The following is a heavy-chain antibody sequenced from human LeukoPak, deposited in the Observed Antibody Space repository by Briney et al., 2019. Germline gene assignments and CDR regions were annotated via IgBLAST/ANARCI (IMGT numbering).Heavy chain of an antibody. V-gene: IGHV4-59*01. D-gene: IGHD5-24*01. J-gene: IGHJ6*03. CDR3: ARDALGGYNTYYYMDV. CDR1: GGSISSYY. Sequence: SETLSLTCTVSGGSISSYYWNWIRQPPGKGLEWIGYIYYSGSTNYNPSLKGRVTISVDTSKNQLSLKMSSVTAADTAVYYCARDALGGYNTYYYMDVWGKGTTVTVSS. CDR2: IYYSGST.